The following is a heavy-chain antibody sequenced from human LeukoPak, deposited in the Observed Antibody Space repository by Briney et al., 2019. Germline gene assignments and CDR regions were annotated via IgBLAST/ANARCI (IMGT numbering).Heavy chain of an antibody. CDR1: GFTFRNYV. J-gene: IGHJ4*02. Sequence: GGSLRLSCAASGFTFRNYVIHWVRQAPGKGLEWVAVTSSDLNVKLYADSVKGRFTISKDNAKNTVYLQMNNLRAEDTAVYYCVSFYEAYWGRGTLVTVSS. CDR2: TSSDLNVK. D-gene: IGHD2/OR15-2a*01. CDR3: VSFYEAY. V-gene: IGHV3-30-3*01.